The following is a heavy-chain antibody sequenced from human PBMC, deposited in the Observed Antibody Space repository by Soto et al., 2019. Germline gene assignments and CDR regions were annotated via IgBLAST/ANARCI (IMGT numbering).Heavy chain of an antibody. V-gene: IGHV4-59*01. CDR3: GRDLLGSGWWRVGAFDI. CDR1: GGSISSYY. D-gene: IGHD6-19*01. Sequence: SDPLSLTCTVSGGSISSYYWSWIRQSPGKGLEWIGYIYYSGSTNYNPSLKSRVTISVDTSKNQFSLKLSSVTAADTAVYCCGRDLLGSGWWRVGAFDIWGQGTMVTVSS. CDR2: IYYSGST. J-gene: IGHJ3*02.